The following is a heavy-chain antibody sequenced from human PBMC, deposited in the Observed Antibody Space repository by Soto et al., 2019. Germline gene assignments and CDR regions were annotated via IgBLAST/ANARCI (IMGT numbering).Heavy chain of an antibody. J-gene: IGHJ4*02. CDR2: ISYDGSNK. Sequence: QVQLVESGGGVVQPGRSLRLSCAASGFTFSSYGMHWVRQAPGKGLEWVAVISYDGSNKYYADSVKGRFTISRDNSKNTLYLQMNSLRAEDTAVYYCANVGTGGTLDYWGQGTLVTVSS. V-gene: IGHV3-30*18. D-gene: IGHD2-15*01. CDR1: GFTFSSYG. CDR3: ANVGTGGTLDY.